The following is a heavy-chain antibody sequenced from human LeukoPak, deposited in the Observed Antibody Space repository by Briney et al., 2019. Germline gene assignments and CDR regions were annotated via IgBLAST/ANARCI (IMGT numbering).Heavy chain of an antibody. CDR2: IIPIFGTA. J-gene: IGHJ6*03. D-gene: IGHD3-10*01. CDR1: GGTFSSYA. CDR3: ARDPLVRGPKNRYYYYYMDV. V-gene: IGHV1-69*13. Sequence: GASVKVSCKASGGTFSSYAISWVRQAPGQGLEWMGGIIPIFGTANYAQKFQGRVTITADESTSTAYMELSSLRSEDTAVYYCARDPLVRGPKNRYYYYYMDVWGKGTTVTISS.